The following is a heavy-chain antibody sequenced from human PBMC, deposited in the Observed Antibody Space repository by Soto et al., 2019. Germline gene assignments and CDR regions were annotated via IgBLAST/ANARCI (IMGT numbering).Heavy chain of an antibody. CDR2: INHSGST. CDR1: GGSFSGYY. Sequence: LSLTCAVYGGSFSGYYWSWIRQPPGKGLEWIGEINHSGSTNYNPSLKSRVTISVDTSKNQFSLKLSSVTAADTAVYYCARGRYDCWSGFLDYYYGMDVWGQGTTVTVSS. V-gene: IGHV4-34*01. CDR3: ARGRYDCWSGFLDYYYGMDV. D-gene: IGHD3-3*01. J-gene: IGHJ6*02.